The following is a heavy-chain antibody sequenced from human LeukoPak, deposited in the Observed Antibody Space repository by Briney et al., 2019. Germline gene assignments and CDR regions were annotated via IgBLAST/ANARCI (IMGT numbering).Heavy chain of an antibody. D-gene: IGHD6-19*01. V-gene: IGHV3-66*02. Sequence: PWGSLRLSCAASGFIVNSNYMIWVRQAPAKGPEWVSVIYSGGTTYYADSVRGRFTISRDNSKNTLYLQMGSLRAEDTAVYYCATVASGGHYHYMDVWGRGTTVTVSS. CDR1: GFIVNSNY. CDR2: IYSGGTT. CDR3: ATVASGGHYHYMDV. J-gene: IGHJ6*03.